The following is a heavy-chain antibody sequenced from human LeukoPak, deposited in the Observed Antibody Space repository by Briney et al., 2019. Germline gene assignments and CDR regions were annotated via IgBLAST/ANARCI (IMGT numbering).Heavy chain of an antibody. D-gene: IGHD6-13*01. CDR1: GFTFSSYA. CDR2: LSNSGDTT. V-gene: IGHV3-23*01. CDR3: ATLKGPSNWYSDN. J-gene: IGHJ4*02. Sequence: GGSLRLSCAASGFTFSSYAMNWVRQAPGKGLEWGSNLSNSGDTTYYADSVKGRFTISREKSTKTLYLQINSQREKSTAGYYFATLKGPSNWYSDNWGQGRLVTVS.